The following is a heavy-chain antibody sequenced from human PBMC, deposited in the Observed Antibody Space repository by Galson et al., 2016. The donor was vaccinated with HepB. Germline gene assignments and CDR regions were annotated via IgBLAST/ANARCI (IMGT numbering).Heavy chain of an antibody. CDR2: IYSDGNT. V-gene: IGHV3-53*01. Sequence: SLRLSCAASGLTVSSNHMSWFRQAPGKGLEWVANIYSDGNTKYADSVKGRFTISRDNSKNTVYLQMNNLRAEDTAVYYCAKNGGWYGAGYFDYWGQGTLVTVSS. CDR3: AKNGGWYGAGYFDY. J-gene: IGHJ4*02. CDR1: GLTVSSNH. D-gene: IGHD6-19*01.